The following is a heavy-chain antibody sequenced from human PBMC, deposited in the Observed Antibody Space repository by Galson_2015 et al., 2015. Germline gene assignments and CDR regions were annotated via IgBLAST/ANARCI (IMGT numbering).Heavy chain of an antibody. V-gene: IGHV1-3*01. J-gene: IGHJ4*02. D-gene: IGHD5-12*01. CDR1: GYTFSNFA. CDR3: ARTTDGYDWGTFDY. CDR2: ISAGGGDT. Sequence: SVKVSCKASGYTFSNFAMNWVRQAPGQRLEWMGWISAGGGDTKYSQNFQGRVTITRDTSANTAYMELSSLRSEDTAVYYCARTTDGYDWGTFDYWGQGTLVTVSS.